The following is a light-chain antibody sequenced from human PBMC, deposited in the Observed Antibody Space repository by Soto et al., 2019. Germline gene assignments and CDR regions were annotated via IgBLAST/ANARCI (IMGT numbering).Light chain of an antibody. CDR3: SSYTSSSTFFV. CDR2: EVS. Sequence: QSALTQPASVSGSPGQSITISCTGTSSDVGGYNYVSWYQQHPGKAPKLMIYEVSNRPSGVSNRFSGSKSGNMASLTISGLQAEDEADYYCSSYTSSSTFFVFGTGTKLTVL. CDR1: SSDVGGYNY. V-gene: IGLV2-14*01. J-gene: IGLJ1*01.